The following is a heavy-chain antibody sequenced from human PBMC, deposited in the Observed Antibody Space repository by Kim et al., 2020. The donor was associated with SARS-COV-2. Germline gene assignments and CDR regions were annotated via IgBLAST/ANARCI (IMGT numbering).Heavy chain of an antibody. CDR1: GYTFTGQY. CDR2: INPKTGGT. D-gene: IGHD3-16*01. CDR3: ARAEEGD. J-gene: IGHJ1*01. Sequence: ASVKVSCKASGYTFTGQYMHWVRQAPGQGLEWMGWINPKTGGTNYAQKFQGRVTMTRDTCITTAYMELSSLRSDDTAIYFCARAEEGDWGQGTLVTVSS. V-gene: IGHV1-2*02.